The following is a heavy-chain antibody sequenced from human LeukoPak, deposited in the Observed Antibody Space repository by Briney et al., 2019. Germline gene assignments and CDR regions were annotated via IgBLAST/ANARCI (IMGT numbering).Heavy chain of an antibody. J-gene: IGHJ4*02. CDR2: IFYAGST. D-gene: IGHD3-3*02. V-gene: IGHV4-28*01. CDR3: ARIGPILGAAWVDY. Sequence: SETLSLTCAVSGYSISSNHWWGWIRQPPGKGLEWIGYIFYAGSTYYNPSLKSRVTMSVDTSKNKFSLRLSSVTAVDTAVYYCARIGPILGAAWVDYWGQGTLVSVSS. CDR1: GYSISSNHW.